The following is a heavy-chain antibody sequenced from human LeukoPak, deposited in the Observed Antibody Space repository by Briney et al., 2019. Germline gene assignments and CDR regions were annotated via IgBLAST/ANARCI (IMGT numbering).Heavy chain of an antibody. CDR1: GFSFSSYW. V-gene: IGHV3-7*01. Sequence: GGSLRLSCAVSGFSFSSYWMSWVRQPPGKGLEWVANINQDGSEKYHVDSVKGRFTISRDNAKNSLYLQMNSLRVEDTAVYYCARDDYCSGGHCYHYWGQGTLVTVSS. J-gene: IGHJ4*02. D-gene: IGHD2-15*01. CDR2: INQDGSEK. CDR3: ARDDYCSGGHCYHY.